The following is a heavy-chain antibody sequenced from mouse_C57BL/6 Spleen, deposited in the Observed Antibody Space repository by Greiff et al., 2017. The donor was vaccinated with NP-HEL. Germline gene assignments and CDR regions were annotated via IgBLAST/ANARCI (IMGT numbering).Heavy chain of an antibody. V-gene: IGHV1-15*01. CDR2: IDPETGGT. D-gene: IGHD1-1*01. CDR3: TRGGYYGGDWFAY. CDR1: GYTFTDYE. J-gene: IGHJ3*01. Sequence: QVQLKQSGAELVRPGASVTLSCKASGYTFTDYEMHWVKQTPVHGLEWIGAIDPETGGTAYNQKFKGKAILTADKSSSTAYMELRSLTSEDSAVYYCTRGGYYGGDWFAYWGQGTLVTVSA.